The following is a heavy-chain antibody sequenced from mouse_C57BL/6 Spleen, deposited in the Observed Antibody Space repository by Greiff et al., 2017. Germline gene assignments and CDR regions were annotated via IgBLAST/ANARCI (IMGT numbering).Heavy chain of an antibody. J-gene: IGHJ3*01. Sequence: EVHLVESGGGLVKPGGSLKLSCAASGFTFSDYGMHWVRQAPEKGLEWVAYSSSGSSTIYYADTVKGRFTISRDNAKNTLFLQMTSLRSEDTAMXYCARNHYGSSPWFAYWGQGTLVTVSA. D-gene: IGHD1-1*01. CDR2: SSSGSSTI. CDR3: ARNHYGSSPWFAY. CDR1: GFTFSDYG. V-gene: IGHV5-17*01.